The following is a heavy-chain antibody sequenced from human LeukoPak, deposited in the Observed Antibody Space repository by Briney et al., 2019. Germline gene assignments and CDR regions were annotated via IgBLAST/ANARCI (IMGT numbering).Heavy chain of an antibody. J-gene: IGHJ2*01. D-gene: IGHD3-16*01. CDR2: FSGNGCGT. Sequence: PGGSLRIFCVASGFTFGSYAINWVRQAPGKGLQWVSGFSGNGCGTYYADSVKGRFTVSRDNAKNTVYLQMNSLRADDTAVYYCAREAVWGNWYFDHWGRGTLVTVSS. CDR3: AREAVWGNWYFDH. V-gene: IGHV3-23*01. CDR1: GFTFGSYA.